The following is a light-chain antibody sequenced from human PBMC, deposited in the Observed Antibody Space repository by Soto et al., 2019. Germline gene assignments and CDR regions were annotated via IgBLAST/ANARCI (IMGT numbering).Light chain of an antibody. Sequence: QSVLTQPPSVSGAPGQRVTISCTGSSSNIGADYDVHWYQQRPGTAPKLLIFGNINRPSGVPDGFSGSKSGTSASLAITGLEAEDESDYYCLSYDSTLSARYVFGTGTKVTVL. V-gene: IGLV1-40*01. CDR3: LSYDSTLSARYV. CDR1: SSNIGADYD. CDR2: GNI. J-gene: IGLJ1*01.